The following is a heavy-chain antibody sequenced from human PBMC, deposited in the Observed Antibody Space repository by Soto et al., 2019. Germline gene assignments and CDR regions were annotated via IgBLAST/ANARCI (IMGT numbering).Heavy chain of an antibody. CDR3: ARPIYYDSSGYTDAFDI. J-gene: IGHJ3*02. CDR2: ISYDGSNK. V-gene: IGHV3-30*03. CDR1: GFTFSSYG. Sequence: LRLSCAAAGFTFSSYGMHWVRQTPDKELEWVAVISYDGSNKYYADSVKGRFTISRDNSKNTLYLQMNSLRAEDTAVYFCARPIYYDSSGYTDAFDIWGQGTMVTVSS. D-gene: IGHD3-22*01.